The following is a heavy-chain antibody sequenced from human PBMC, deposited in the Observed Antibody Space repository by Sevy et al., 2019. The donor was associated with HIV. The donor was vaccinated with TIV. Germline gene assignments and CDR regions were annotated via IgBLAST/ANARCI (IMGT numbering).Heavy chain of an antibody. CDR1: GGSINIYY. CDR2: IYYSGST. V-gene: IGHV4-59*01. J-gene: IGHJ4*02. D-gene: IGHD1-20*01. CDR3: ARVGFNWNDVDY. Sequence: SETLSLTCTVSGGSINIYYWSWIRQPPGKGLEWIGYIYYSGSTNYNPALKSRVTISVDTSKNQFSLKLRSVTAADTAVYYCARVGFNWNDVDYWGQGTLVTVSS.